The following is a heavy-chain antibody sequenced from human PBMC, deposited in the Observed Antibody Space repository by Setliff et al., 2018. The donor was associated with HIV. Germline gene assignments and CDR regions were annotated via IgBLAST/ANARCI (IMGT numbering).Heavy chain of an antibody. J-gene: IGHJ4*02. CDR1: GASMRDYY. CDR3: ARQVSIPGVAVTPLDY. CDR2: IFHTGSA. Sequence: ETLSLTCTVSGASMRDYYWTWIRQSPGKGLEWIGHIFHTGSATYNPSLRSRLTMSIDTSSGQFSLRLTSVTAADAAVYYCARQVSIPGVAVTPLDYWGQGSLVTSPQ. V-gene: IGHV4-59*08. D-gene: IGHD3-3*01.